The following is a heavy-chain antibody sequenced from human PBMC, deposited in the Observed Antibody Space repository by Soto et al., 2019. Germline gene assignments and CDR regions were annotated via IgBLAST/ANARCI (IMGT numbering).Heavy chain of an antibody. D-gene: IGHD6-25*01. V-gene: IGHV2-5*02. Sequence: QITLKESGPTLVKPTQTLTLTCTFSGFSLSTSGVSVGWIRQPPGKALEWLAVIYWDDDKRYSPSLKSRLTIXKXXSKNQVALTMTNMDPLDTATYYCARGSYPTNWFDPWGKGTLVTVSS. J-gene: IGHJ5*02. CDR3: ARGSYPTNWFDP. CDR1: GFSLSTSGVS. CDR2: IYWDDDK.